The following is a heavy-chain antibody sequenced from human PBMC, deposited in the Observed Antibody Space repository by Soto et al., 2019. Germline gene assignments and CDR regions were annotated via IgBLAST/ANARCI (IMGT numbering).Heavy chain of an antibody. Sequence: QVQLVESGGGEVQPGRYLRLSCAASGFIFSRYGMHWFRQAPGKGLERVPGTSYAGSTKYYADSVKGRFTISRENSENTLHLELNSLRPEDTAVYYCAKDMSDCGNYPSLDYWCRGKLVTVSS. CDR1: GFIFSRYG. D-gene: IGHD4-17*01. CDR2: TSYAGSTK. CDR3: AKDMSDCGNYPSLDY. J-gene: IGHJ4*02. V-gene: IGHV3-30*18.